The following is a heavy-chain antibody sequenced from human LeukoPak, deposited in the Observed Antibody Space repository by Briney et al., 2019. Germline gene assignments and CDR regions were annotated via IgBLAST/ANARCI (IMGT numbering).Heavy chain of an antibody. CDR3: SRHEHKALAGDT. D-gene: IGHD6-19*01. Sequence: KPSETLSLTCTVSGYSISSGYYWGWIRQPPGKGLEWIGTIYYSGNTFYNPSLKSRVTISVDTSINHFSLTLTSLTAADTAVYFCSRHEHKALAGDTWGQGTLVTVSS. J-gene: IGHJ5*02. CDR2: IYYSGNT. CDR1: GYSISSGYY. V-gene: IGHV4-38-2*02.